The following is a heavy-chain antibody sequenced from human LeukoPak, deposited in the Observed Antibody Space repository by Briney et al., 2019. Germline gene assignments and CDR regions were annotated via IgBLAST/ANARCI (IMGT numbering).Heavy chain of an antibody. J-gene: IGHJ5*02. CDR2: INPNSGDT. V-gene: IGHV1-2*02. Sequence: ASVKVSCKTSGYTFSDYYIHWIRQAPGQGLEWVGWINPNSGDTDYAQKFQGRVTVTRDTSISTAYMELGRLRSDDTAVYYCARVDVGWFDPWGQGTLVTVSS. D-gene: IGHD3-16*01. CDR1: GYTFSDYY. CDR3: ARVDVGWFDP.